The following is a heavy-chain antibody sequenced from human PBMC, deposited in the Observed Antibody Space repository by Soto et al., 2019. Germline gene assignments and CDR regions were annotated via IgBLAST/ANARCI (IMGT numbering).Heavy chain of an antibody. CDR2: IFHGGST. J-gene: IGHJ4*02. Sequence: QVQLQQWGAGLLKPSETLSLTCAVYDESFSGYYWSWIRQPPGKGLEWIGEIFHGGSTDYSPSLKSRVTISVSTSKTQFSLELSSVTAAATAVYYCARPHYDRNTFFAFFDYWGPGALVTVSS. V-gene: IGHV4-34*12. D-gene: IGHD3-22*01. CDR3: ARPHYDRNTFFAFFDY. CDR1: DESFSGYY.